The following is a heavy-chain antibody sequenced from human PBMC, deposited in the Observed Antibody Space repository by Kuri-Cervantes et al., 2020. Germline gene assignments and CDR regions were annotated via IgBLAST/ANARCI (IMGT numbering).Heavy chain of an antibody. CDR1: GDSVSSSNW. V-gene: IGHV4-4*02. CDR2: IYHSVSN. D-gene: IGHD3-10*01. CDR3: ARYWFRGYFQH. J-gene: IGHJ1*01. Sequence: SETLSLTCVVSGDSVSSSNWWSWVRQSPTKGLEWIGEIYHSVSNNYNPSLKSRVTISLDKSGNHFSLKLSSVTAADTAVYYCARYWFRGYFQHWGQGTLVTVSS.